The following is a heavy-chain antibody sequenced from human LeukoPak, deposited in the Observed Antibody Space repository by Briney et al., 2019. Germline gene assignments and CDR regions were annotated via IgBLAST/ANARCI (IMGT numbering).Heavy chain of an antibody. CDR2: MNPNSGNT. J-gene: IGHJ4*02. CDR3: ARTGSDCSSTSCYAGSTVGYY. CDR1: GYTFTSYD. V-gene: IGHV1-8*01. D-gene: IGHD2-2*01. Sequence: ASVKVSCKASGYTFTSYDINWVRQATGQGLEWMGWMNPNSGNTGYAQKFQGRVTMTRNTSISTAYMELSSLRSEDTAVCYCARTGSDCSSTSCYAGSTVGYYWGQGTLVTVSS.